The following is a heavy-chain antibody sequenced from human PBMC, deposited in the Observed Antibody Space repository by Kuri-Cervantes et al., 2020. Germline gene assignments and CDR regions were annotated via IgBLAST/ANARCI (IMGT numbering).Heavy chain of an antibody. D-gene: IGHD3-10*01. CDR2: ISAYNGNT. J-gene: IGHJ5*02. CDR1: GYTFTSYD. CDR3: ARVGVYYGSGSTGGWFDP. Sequence: ASVKVSCKASGYTFTSYDISWVRQAPGQGLEWMGWISAYNGNTNYAQKLQGRVTMTTDTSTSTAYMELRSLRSDDTAVYYCARVGVYYGSGSTGGWFDPWGQGTLVTVSS. V-gene: IGHV1-18*01.